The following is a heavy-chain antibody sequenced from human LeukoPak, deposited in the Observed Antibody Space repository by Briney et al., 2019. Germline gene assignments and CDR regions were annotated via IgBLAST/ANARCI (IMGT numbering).Heavy chain of an antibody. CDR3: ARQRGSGCLDY. D-gene: IGHD6-19*01. V-gene: IGHV3-30*02. CDR2: IRYEGNNK. J-gene: IGHJ4*02. Sequence: PGGSLRLSCAASGFTFSTYGMHWVRQAPGKGLEWVAFIRYEGNNKYYADSVKGRFTISRDNAKNSLSLQMNSLRAEDTAVYYCARQRGSGCLDYWGQGTLVTVSS. CDR1: GFTFSTYG.